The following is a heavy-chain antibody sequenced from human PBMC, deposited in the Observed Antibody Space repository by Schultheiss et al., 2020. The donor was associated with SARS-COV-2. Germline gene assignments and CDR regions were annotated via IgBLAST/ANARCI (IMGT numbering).Heavy chain of an antibody. V-gene: IGHV4-34*01. CDR1: GGSFSGYY. Sequence: SQTLSLTCAVYGGSFSGYYWSWIRQHPGRGLEWIGSIYYSGSTFYNPSLKTRLTISADTSKNQFSLKLSSVTAADTAVYYCARGAEPGLGYWGQGTLVTVAS. CDR3: ARGAEPGLGY. J-gene: IGHJ4*02. D-gene: IGHD1-14*01. CDR2: IYYSGST.